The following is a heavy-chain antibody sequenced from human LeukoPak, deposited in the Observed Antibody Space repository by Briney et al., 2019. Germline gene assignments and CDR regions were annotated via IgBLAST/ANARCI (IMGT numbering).Heavy chain of an antibody. CDR1: AFVSSDFA. D-gene: IGHD6-19*01. CDR3: VRSQGRGWYDLYFDV. J-gene: IGHJ4*02. Sequence: PGGSLRLSCAASAFVSSDFAFHWVRQAPGKGLDWVAYIRYDGSDKYYADSVKGRFTISRDDSKNTLFLQMNSLRDEDTAVYYCVRSQGRGWYDLYFDVSGQGSLITVSS. CDR2: IRYDGSDK. V-gene: IGHV3-30*02.